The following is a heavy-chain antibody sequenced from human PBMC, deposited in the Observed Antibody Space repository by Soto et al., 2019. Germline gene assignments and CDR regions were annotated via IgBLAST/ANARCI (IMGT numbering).Heavy chain of an antibody. V-gene: IGHV4-4*02. CDR2: IYRTGST. D-gene: IGHD1-7*01. Sequence: SETLSLSCAVSGGSFTSNNWWTWFRQPPGQGLEWIGEIYRTGSTNYNPSLKSRVTISLDKSENQFSLKVTSLTAADTAVYYCASRDPGTSVDYWGQGTLVTVSS. CDR3: ASRDPGTSVDY. CDR1: GGSFTSNNW. J-gene: IGHJ4*02.